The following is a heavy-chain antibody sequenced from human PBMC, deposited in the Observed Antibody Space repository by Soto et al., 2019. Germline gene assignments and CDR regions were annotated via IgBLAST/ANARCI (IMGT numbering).Heavy chain of an antibody. CDR3: ARATMVPGVMGPFEYYYGMDG. D-gene: IGHD3-10*01. V-gene: IGHV1-46*01. CDR2: FSPTSGSA. Sequence: QVQLVQSGAEVKNPGASVKVSCTASGYAFSNYYIHWVRQAPGQGLEWVGIFSPTSGSASYAQKFPGRVTKTREKSKDTGEQEVSGPRFDGTAVYFCARATMVPGVMGPFEYYYGMDGWGQGTAVNVSS. CDR1: GYAFSNYY. J-gene: IGHJ6*02.